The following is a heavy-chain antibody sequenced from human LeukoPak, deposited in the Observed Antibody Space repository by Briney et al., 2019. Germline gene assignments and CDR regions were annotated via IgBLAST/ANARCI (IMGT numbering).Heavy chain of an antibody. J-gene: IGHJ5*02. CDR2: IYYSGST. Sequence: ETLSLTCTVSGGSISSYYWSWVRQPPGKGLEWIGYIYYSGSTNYNPSLKSRVTISVDTSKKQFSLKLSSVTAADTAVYYCARHGWFGELLYGWFDPWGQGTLVTVSS. D-gene: IGHD3-10*01. CDR3: ARHGWFGELLYGWFDP. CDR1: GGSISSYY. V-gene: IGHV4-59*08.